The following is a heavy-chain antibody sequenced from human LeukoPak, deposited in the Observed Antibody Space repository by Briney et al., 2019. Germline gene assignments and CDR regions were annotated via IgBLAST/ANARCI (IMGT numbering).Heavy chain of an antibody. CDR1: GFTFSIYW. V-gene: IGHV3-7*01. CDR2: INQDGSQK. J-gene: IGHJ3*01. D-gene: IGHD2-21*02. Sequence: GWSLTLYCAASGFTFSIYWMSLVRQAPGHGLEWLANINQDGSQKYYVDSVKGRFTISRDNAKNSFFPQMSSLRAEDTSVYYCVAGDWGARDSFDLWGRGTMVTVSS. CDR3: VAGDWGARDSFDL.